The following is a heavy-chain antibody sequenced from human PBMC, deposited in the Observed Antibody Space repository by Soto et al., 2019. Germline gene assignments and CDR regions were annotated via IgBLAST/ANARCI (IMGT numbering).Heavy chain of an antibody. J-gene: IGHJ4*02. V-gene: IGHV3-15*01. CDR1: GFTFSNAW. CDR3: TTTLLWFGDDY. D-gene: IGHD3-10*01. Sequence: GGSLRLSCAASGFTFSNAWMSWVRQAPGKGLEWVGRIKSKTTGGTTDYAAPVKGRFTISRDDSKNTQYLQMNSLKTEDTAVYYCTTTLLWFGDDYWGQGTLVTVSS. CDR2: IKSKTTGGTT.